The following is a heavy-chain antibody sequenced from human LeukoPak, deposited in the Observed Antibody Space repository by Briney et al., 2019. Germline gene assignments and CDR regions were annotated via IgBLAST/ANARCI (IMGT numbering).Heavy chain of an antibody. CDR1: GFTFSKAW. D-gene: IGHD1-26*01. CDR2: IKSKTDGGTT. J-gene: IGHJ4*02. Sequence: GGSLRLSCAASGFTFSKAWMSWVRQAPGKGLEWIGRIKSKTDGGTTDYAAPVKGRFTISRDDSKHTLFLQMNSLKTEDTAVYYCTTESSGGPDYWGRGTLVTVSS. CDR3: TTESSGGPDY. V-gene: IGHV3-15*01.